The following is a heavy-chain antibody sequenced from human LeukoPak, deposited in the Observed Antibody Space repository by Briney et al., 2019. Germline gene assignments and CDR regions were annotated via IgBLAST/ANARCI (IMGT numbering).Heavy chain of an antibody. V-gene: IGHV4-39*01. Sequence: PSETLSLTCTVSGGSISSSRYYWNWIRQPPGKGLEWIGTIYYSESTYYNPSLESRVTISVDTSNNQFSLKLSSVTAADTAVYYCASLVSAAMHFDYWGQGTLVTVSS. CDR3: ASLVSAAMHFDY. D-gene: IGHD2-2*01. CDR2: IYYSEST. J-gene: IGHJ4*02. CDR1: GGSISSSRYY.